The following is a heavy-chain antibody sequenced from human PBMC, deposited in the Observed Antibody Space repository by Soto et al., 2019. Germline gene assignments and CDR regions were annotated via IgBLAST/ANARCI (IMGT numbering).Heavy chain of an antibody. CDR2: IIPIFGTA. D-gene: IGHD1-26*01. Sequence: SVKVSCKASGYTFSSYAIRWVRQAPGQGLEWMGGIIPIFGTANYAQKFQGRVTITADESTSTAYMELSSLRSEDTAVYYCARAQGGPQSVPNRSYYYGMDVWGQGTTVTVSS. V-gene: IGHV1-69*13. CDR3: ARAQGGPQSVPNRSYYYGMDV. CDR1: GYTFSSYA. J-gene: IGHJ6*02.